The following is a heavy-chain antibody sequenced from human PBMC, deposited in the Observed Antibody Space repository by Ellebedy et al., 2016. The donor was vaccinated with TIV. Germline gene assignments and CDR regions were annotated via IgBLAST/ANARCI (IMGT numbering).Heavy chain of an antibody. CDR3: ARDGVEDYFDY. D-gene: IGHD3-10*01. J-gene: IGHJ4*02. V-gene: IGHV4-59*01. Sequence: MPSETLSLTCSVSGVSISDYYWSRIRQPPGQGLEWIGYVYHTGSTNYNPSLRSRVTLAVDTPKNEFSLKLSSVITADTAIYYCARDGVEDYFDYWGQGLLVTVSS. CDR2: VYHTGST. CDR1: GVSISDYY.